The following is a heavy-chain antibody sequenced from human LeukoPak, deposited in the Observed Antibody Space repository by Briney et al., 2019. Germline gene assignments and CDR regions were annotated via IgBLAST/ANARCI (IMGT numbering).Heavy chain of an antibody. J-gene: IGHJ5*02. D-gene: IGHD3-10*01. CDR1: GFTFSSYA. CDR3: AKDRAYYYGSGSYSASRTNWFDP. V-gene: IGHV3-23*01. Sequence: GGSLRLSCAASGFTFSSYAMNWVRQAPGKGLEWVSAISGSGGSTYYADSVKGRFTISRDNSKNTLYLQMNSLRAEDTAVYYCAKDRAYYYGSGSYSASRTNWFDPWGQGTLVTVSS. CDR2: ISGSGGST.